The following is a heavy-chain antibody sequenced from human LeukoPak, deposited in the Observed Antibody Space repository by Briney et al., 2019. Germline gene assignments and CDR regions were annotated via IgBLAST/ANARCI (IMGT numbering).Heavy chain of an antibody. J-gene: IGHJ6*01. V-gene: IGHV1-46*01. Sequence: ASVKVSCKASGYTFTSYYMHWVRRAPGQGLEWMGIINPSGGSTSYAQKFQGRVTMTRDTSTSTVYMELSSLRSEDTAVYYCARDRSYGDYGYYYYGMDVWGQGTTVTVSS. CDR1: GYTFTSYY. CDR3: ARDRSYGDYGYYYYGMDV. CDR2: INPSGGST. D-gene: IGHD4-17*01.